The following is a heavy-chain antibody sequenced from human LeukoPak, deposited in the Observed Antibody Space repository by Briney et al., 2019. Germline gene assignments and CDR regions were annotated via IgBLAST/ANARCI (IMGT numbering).Heavy chain of an antibody. D-gene: IGHD6-13*01. CDR1: GGSFSGYY. V-gene: IGHV4-34*01. CDR2: INHSGST. CDR3: ARLAAATSDY. Sequence: SETLSLTCAVYGGSFSGYYWNWIRQPPGKGLEWIGEINHSGSTNYNPSLKSRVTISVDTSKNQFSLKLSSVTAADTAVYYCARLAAATSDYWGQGTLVTVSS. J-gene: IGHJ4*02.